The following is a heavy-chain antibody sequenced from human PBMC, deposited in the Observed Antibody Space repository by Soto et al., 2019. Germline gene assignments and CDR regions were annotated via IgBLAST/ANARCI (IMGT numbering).Heavy chain of an antibody. V-gene: IGHV4-34*01. CDR2: INHSGST. D-gene: IGHD3-3*01. CDR3: ARARRITIFGVVTTANWFDP. Sequence: SETLSLTCAVYGGSFSGYYWSWIRQPPGKGLEWIGEINHSGSTNYNPSLKSRVTISVDTSKNQFSLKLSTVTAADSVVYYFARARRITIFGVVTTANWFDPWGQGTLVTVSS. CDR1: GGSFSGYY. J-gene: IGHJ5*02.